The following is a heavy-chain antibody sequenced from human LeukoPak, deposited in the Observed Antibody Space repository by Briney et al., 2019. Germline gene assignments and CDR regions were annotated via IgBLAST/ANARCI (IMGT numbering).Heavy chain of an antibody. Sequence: GGSLRLSCAASGFTFSSSAMSWVRQVPGKGLEWVSGISASGGSTSYADSVRGRFTISRDNSKNTLYLQMNSLRAEDTAVYYCAKGPSRYGLRTCFDYWGQGTLVTVSS. CDR2: ISASGGST. CDR3: AKGPSRYGLRTCFDY. CDR1: GFTFSSSA. V-gene: IGHV3-23*01. D-gene: IGHD4-17*01. J-gene: IGHJ4*02.